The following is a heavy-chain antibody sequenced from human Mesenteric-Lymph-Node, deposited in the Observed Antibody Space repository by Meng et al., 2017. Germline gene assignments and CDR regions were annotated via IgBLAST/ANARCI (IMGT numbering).Heavy chain of an antibody. CDR1: GFTFSRHG. Sequence: GQRVESGGGVVHPWRSLILAFAASGFTFSRHGMHWLRQAPGKGLEWVSSISSSSSYIYYADSVKGRFTISRDNAKNSLYLQMNSLRAEDTAVYYCALWSGPDDYWGQGTLVTVSS. CDR3: ALWSGPDDY. D-gene: IGHD3-3*01. CDR2: ISSSSSYI. V-gene: IGHV3-21*01. J-gene: IGHJ4*02.